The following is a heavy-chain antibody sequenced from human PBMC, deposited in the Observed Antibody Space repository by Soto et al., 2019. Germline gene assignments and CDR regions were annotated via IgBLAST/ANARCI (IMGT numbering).Heavy chain of an antibody. CDR3: AKGGMGIARRYYDS. D-gene: IGHD1-26*01. Sequence: QVQLVQSGTEVKKPASSGKVSCKASGGTVTRYAFSLWRQAPAQGLEWMGRVIPVLGTVDDGQNLQGRVTITADRPTTTSYMELSSMTSKEKAVYYCAKGGMGIARRYYDSWGQGTLVTVSS. J-gene: IGHJ4*02. CDR2: VIPVLGTV. CDR1: GGTVTRYA. V-gene: IGHV1-69*08.